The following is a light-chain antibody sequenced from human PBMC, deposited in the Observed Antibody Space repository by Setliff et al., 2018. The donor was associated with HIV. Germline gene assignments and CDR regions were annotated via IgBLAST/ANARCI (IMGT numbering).Light chain of an antibody. CDR2: YDS. CDR3: QVWDSSSDLGV. V-gene: IGLV3-21*04. CDR1: NIGNKS. J-gene: IGLJ1*01. Sequence: SYELTQPPSVSVAPGKTARITCGGTNIGNKSVHWYQQKPGQAPVLVIYYDSDRPSGIPERFSGSNSGNTATLTISRVEAGDEADYYCQVWDSSSDLGVFGTGTKVTVL.